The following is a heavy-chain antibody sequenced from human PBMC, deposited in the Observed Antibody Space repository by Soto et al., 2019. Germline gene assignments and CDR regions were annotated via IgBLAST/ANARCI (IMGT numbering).Heavy chain of an antibody. CDR1: GGSISSYY. J-gene: IGHJ6*03. Sequence: SETLSLTCTVSGGSISSYYWSCIRQPPGKGLEWIGYIYYSGSTNYNPSLKSRVTISVDTSKNQFSLKLSSVTAADTAVYYCARTQVASRPYYYYYYMDVWGKGTTVTVSS. CDR3: ARTQVASRPYYYYYYMDV. V-gene: IGHV4-59*08. D-gene: IGHD5-12*01. CDR2: IYYSGST.